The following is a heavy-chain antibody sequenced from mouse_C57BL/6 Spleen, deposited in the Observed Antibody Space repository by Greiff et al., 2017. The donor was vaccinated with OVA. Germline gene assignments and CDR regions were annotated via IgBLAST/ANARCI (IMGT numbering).Heavy chain of an antibody. D-gene: IGHD1-1*01. CDR1: GFTFSDFY. Sequence: EVKLMESGGGLVQSGRSLRLSCATSGFTFSDFYMEWVRQAPGKGLEWIAASRNKANDYTTEYSASVKGRFIVSRDTSQSILYLQMNALRAEDTAIYYCARDAWGYGSPWYFDVWGTGTTVTVSS. CDR3: ARDAWGYGSPWYFDV. V-gene: IGHV7-1*01. J-gene: IGHJ1*03. CDR2: SRNKANDYTT.